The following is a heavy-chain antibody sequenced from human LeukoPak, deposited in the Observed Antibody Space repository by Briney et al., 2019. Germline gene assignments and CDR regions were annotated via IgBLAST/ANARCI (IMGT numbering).Heavy chain of an antibody. CDR1: GDSISSSSYC. V-gene: IGHV4-39*01. D-gene: IGHD5-12*01. CDR3: AIHSRSAYTGYENAFDI. J-gene: IGHJ3*02. CDR2: IYNSANT. Sequence: SETLSLTCTASGDSISSSSYCWDWIRPPPGKGLEWIGNIYNSANTHYNPSLKPRITMSVDTSKNQFSLKLNSVTAADTGIYYCAIHSRSAYTGYENAFDIWGQGTMVTVSS.